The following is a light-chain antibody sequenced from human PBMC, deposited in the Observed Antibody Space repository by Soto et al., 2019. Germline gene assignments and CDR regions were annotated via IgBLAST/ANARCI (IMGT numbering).Light chain of an antibody. V-gene: IGLV2-14*01. Sequence: QSALTQPASVSGSPGQSITISCTGTSSDVGGYNYVSWYQQHPGKAPKLMIYDNNKRPSGIPDRFSGSKSGTSGTLDITGLQTGDEADYYCATWDGSLPAEVFGGGTKLTVL. CDR2: DNN. J-gene: IGLJ3*02. CDR3: ATWDGSLPAEV. CDR1: SSDVGGYNY.